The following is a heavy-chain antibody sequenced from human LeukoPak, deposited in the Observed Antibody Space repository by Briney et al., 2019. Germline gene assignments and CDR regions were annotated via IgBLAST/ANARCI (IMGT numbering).Heavy chain of an antibody. CDR3: AKDFGAYCSGGSCYVPYAFDI. Sequence: GGSLRLSCAASGFTFSSYAMSWVRQAPGKGLEWVSAISGSGGSTYYVDSVKGRFTISRDNSKNTLYLQMNSLRAEDTAVYYCAKDFGAYCSGGSCYVPYAFDIWGQGTMVTVSS. J-gene: IGHJ3*02. CDR2: ISGSGGST. D-gene: IGHD2-15*01. V-gene: IGHV3-23*01. CDR1: GFTFSSYA.